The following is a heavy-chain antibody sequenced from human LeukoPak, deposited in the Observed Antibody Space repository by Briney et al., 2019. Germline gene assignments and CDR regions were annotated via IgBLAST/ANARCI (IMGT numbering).Heavy chain of an antibody. J-gene: IGHJ4*02. V-gene: IGHV3-23*01. D-gene: IGHD6-13*01. CDR3: AKSASAYSSSCPDY. CDR2: ISGSGGST. Sequence: GGSLRLSCAASGFTFSSYAMSWVRQAPGKGLEWVSAISGSGGSTYYADSVKGRFTTSRDNSKNTLYLQMNSLRAEDTAVYYCAKSASAYSSSCPDYWGQGTLVTVSS. CDR1: GFTFSSYA.